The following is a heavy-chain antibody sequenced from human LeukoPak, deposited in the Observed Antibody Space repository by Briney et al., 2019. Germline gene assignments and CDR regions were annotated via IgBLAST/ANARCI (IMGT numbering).Heavy chain of an antibody. Sequence: GGSLRLSCAASGFTFSTYNMNWVRQAPGEGLVWVSRIDSDGRTTNYADSVKGRFTTSRDDAQNTLYLQMNSLRAEDTAVYYCARNIGWYFDLWGRGTLVTVSS. CDR3: ARNIGWYFDL. V-gene: IGHV3-74*01. CDR2: IDSDGRTT. D-gene: IGHD2/OR15-2a*01. CDR1: GFTFSTYN. J-gene: IGHJ2*01.